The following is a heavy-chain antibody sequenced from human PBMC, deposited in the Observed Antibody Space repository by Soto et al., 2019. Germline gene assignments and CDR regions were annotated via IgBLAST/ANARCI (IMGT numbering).Heavy chain of an antibody. J-gene: IGHJ6*02. CDR1: GCRFTSYW. CDR2: IYPGDSDT. D-gene: IGHD1-26*01. V-gene: IGHV5-51*01. Sequence: GESLKISCKGSGCRFTSYWIGWVRQMNGKGLEWMGIIYPGDSDTRYSPSFQGQVTISADKSISTAYLQWSSLKASDTAVYYCARSGSTGNDYYYGMDVWGQGTTVTVSS. CDR3: ARSGSTGNDYYYGMDV.